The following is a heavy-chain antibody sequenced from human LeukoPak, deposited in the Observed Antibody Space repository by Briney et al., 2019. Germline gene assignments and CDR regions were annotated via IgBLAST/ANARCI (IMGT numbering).Heavy chain of an antibody. Sequence: GGSLRLSCVASGFTFSSYGMSWFRQAPGKGLEWVSTISGSGGIMDYADSVKGRFTFSRDNSRNMVYLQMNSLRAEDTAVYYCAKDLPDYGDYIEGYWGQGTLVTVSS. CDR2: ISGSGGIM. V-gene: IGHV3-23*01. J-gene: IGHJ4*02. CDR1: GFTFSSYG. CDR3: AKDLPDYGDYIEGY. D-gene: IGHD4-17*01.